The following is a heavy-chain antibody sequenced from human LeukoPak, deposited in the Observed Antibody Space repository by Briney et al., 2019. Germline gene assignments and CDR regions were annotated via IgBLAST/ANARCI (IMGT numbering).Heavy chain of an antibody. CDR1: GYTFTGYY. Sequence: ASVKVSCKTSGYTFTGYYMRWVRQAPGQGLEWMGWIKPNSGGTNYAQKFQGRVTMTRDTSISTAYMELSRLRSDDTAVYYCARGDDYEFMIYWGQGTLVTVSS. D-gene: IGHD4-17*01. CDR2: IKPNSGGT. J-gene: IGHJ4*02. CDR3: ARGDDYEFMIY. V-gene: IGHV1-2*02.